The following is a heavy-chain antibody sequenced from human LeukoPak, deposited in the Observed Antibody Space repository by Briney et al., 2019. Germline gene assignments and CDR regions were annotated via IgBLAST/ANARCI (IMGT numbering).Heavy chain of an antibody. CDR1: GGSISSSSYY. CDR3: ARHSDYYGSGSYFLYYFDY. V-gene: IGHV4-39*01. D-gene: IGHD3-10*01. CDR2: IYYSGST. J-gene: IGHJ4*02. Sequence: PSETLSLTCTVSGGSISSSSYYWGWIRQPPGKGLEWIGSIYYSGSTYYNPSLKSRVTISVDTSKNQFSLKLSSVTAADTAVYYCARHSDYYGSGSYFLYYFDYWGQGTLVTVSS.